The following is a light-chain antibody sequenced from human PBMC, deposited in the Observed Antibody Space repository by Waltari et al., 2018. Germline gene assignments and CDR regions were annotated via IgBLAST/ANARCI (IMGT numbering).Light chain of an antibody. CDR1: QSVRSD. Sequence: EIVLTQSPVTLSLSPGERATLSCRASQSVRSDFLAWYQQKPGQAPRLLIYGVSTRATGVPARFSGSGSGTEVTLIISSLQSEDFAVYFCQQYSNWPLTFGGGTKVQIK. CDR2: GVS. CDR3: QQYSNWPLT. J-gene: IGKJ4*01. V-gene: IGKV3-15*01.